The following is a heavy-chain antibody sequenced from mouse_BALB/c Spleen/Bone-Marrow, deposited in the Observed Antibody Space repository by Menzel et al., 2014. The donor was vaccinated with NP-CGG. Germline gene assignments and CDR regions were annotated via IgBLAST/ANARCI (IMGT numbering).Heavy chain of an antibody. CDR3: ARRDYFDY. V-gene: IGHV1-4*01. J-gene: IGHJ2*01. Sequence: VKLVESGAELARPGASVKMSCKASGYTFTSYTMHWVKQRPGQGLEWIGYISPSSGYTNYNQKFKDKATLTADKSSSTAYMQLSSLTSEDSAVYYCARRDYFDYWGQGTTLTVSS. CDR1: GYTFTSYT. CDR2: ISPSSGYT.